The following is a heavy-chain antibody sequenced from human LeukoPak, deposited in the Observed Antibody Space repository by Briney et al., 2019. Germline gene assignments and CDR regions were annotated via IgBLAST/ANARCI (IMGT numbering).Heavy chain of an antibody. CDR3: ARDLDHYDSSGYGSHAFDI. CDR2: INANSGGT. CDR1: GYTFTAYY. J-gene: IGHJ3*02. D-gene: IGHD3-22*01. Sequence: VASVKVSCKASGYTFTAYYMHWVRQAPGQGLEWVGWINANSGGTNYAQKFQGRVTMTRDTSISTAYMELSRLRSDDTAVYYCARDLDHYDSSGYGSHAFDIWGQGTMVTVSS. V-gene: IGHV1-2*02.